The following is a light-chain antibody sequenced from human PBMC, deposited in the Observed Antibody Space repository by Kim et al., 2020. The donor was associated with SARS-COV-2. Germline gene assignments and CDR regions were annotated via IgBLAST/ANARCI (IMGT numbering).Light chain of an antibody. CDR3: QQYYSYTLT. CDR2: AAS. CDR1: QGISSY. V-gene: IGKV1-8*01. J-gene: IGKJ4*01. Sequence: AIRMTQSPSSLSASTGDRVTITCRASQGISSYLAWYQQKPGKAPKLLIYAASTLQSGVPSRFSGSGSGTDFTLTISCLQSEDFATYYYQQYYSYTLTLGGRTKVDIK.